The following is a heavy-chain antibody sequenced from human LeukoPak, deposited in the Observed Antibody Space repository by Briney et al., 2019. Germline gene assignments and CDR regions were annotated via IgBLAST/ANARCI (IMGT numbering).Heavy chain of an antibody. D-gene: IGHD1-26*01. J-gene: IGHJ5*02. CDR1: GFTFSDYY. CDR2: ISSSGSTI. Sequence: PGGSLRLSCAASGFTFSDYYMSWIRQAPGKGLEWVSYISSSGSTIYYADSVKGRFTISRDNAKNSLYLQMNSLRAEDTALYYCARDLLPRMGATTWFDPWGQGTLVTVSS. V-gene: IGHV3-11*01. CDR3: ARDLLPRMGATTWFDP.